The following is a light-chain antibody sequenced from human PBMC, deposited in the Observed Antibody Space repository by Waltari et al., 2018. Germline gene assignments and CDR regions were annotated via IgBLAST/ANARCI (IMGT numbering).Light chain of an antibody. CDR1: QGIGSD. CDR2: ATP. Sequence: AIQMTQSPSSLSASVGDRVTFTCRASQGIGSDLGWYQQKPGKAPKLLLYATPTLESGITSRFSGSRSGTHFTLTISSLQPEDFATYYCLQNYNYPPTFGQGTKLEI. CDR3: LQNYNYPPT. J-gene: IGKJ2*01. V-gene: IGKV1-6*01.